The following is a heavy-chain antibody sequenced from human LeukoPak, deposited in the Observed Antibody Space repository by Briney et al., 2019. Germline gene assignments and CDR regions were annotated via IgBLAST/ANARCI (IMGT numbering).Heavy chain of an antibody. CDR3: ARRAMGYSSSWYTRQSEYFQH. D-gene: IGHD6-13*01. CDR2: IYYSGST. Sequence: PSQTLSLTCTVSGGSINNISLYWNWIRQPAGKGLEWIGRIYYSGSTNYNPSLKSRVTISVDTSKNQFSLKLSSVTAADTAVYYCARRAMGYSSSWYTRQSEYFQHWGQGTLVTVSS. CDR1: GGSINNISLY. V-gene: IGHV4-61*02. J-gene: IGHJ1*01.